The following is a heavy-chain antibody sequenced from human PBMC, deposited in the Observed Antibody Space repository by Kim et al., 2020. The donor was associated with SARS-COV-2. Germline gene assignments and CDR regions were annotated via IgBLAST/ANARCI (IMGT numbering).Heavy chain of an antibody. J-gene: IGHJ4*02. Sequence: STNYHTFVKRRVTISVDKSKNQFSLKLSSLTAADTAVYYCASLGESRGGYWGQGTLVTVSS. D-gene: IGHD3-16*01. V-gene: IGHV4-4*02. CDR2: ST. CDR3: ASLGESRGGY.